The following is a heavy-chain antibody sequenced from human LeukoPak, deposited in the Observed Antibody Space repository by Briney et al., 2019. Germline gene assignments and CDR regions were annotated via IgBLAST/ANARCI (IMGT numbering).Heavy chain of an antibody. CDR1: GFTFSSYD. J-gene: IGHJ4*02. Sequence: GGSLRLSCAASGFTFSSYDMTWVRQAPGRGLEWVSGVSGSGGSTYYADSVKGRFTISRDNSKNTLYLQMNSLKAEDTAVYYCAKPARTDYADYWGRGTLVTVSS. D-gene: IGHD1-14*01. CDR3: AKPARTDYADY. CDR2: VSGSGGST. V-gene: IGHV3-23*01.